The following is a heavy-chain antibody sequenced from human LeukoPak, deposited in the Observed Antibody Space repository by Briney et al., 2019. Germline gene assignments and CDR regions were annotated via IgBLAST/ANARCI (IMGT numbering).Heavy chain of an antibody. Sequence: ASVKVSCKASGYTFTSYAIHWVRQAPGQRLEWMGWISAGNGNTKYSQNFQGRVTFISNTSATTAFMELSSLRSEDAAVYYCARENYYYGMDVWGQGATVTVSS. J-gene: IGHJ6*02. CDR2: ISAGNGNT. CDR3: ARENYYYGMDV. CDR1: GYTFTSYA. V-gene: IGHV1-3*01.